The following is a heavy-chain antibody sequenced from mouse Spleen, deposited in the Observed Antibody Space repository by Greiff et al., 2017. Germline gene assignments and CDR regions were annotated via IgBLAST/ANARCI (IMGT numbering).Heavy chain of an antibody. Sequence: QVQLQQSGPGLVAPSQSLSITCTVSGFSLTSYAISWVRQPPGKGLEWLGVIWTGGGTNYNSALKSRLSISKDNSKSQVFLKMNSLQTDDTARYYCARNSYGYDSYYFDYWGQGTTLTVSS. CDR3: ARNSYGYDSYYFDY. V-gene: IGHV2-9-1*01. CDR1: GFSLTSYA. CDR2: IWTGGGT. J-gene: IGHJ2*01. D-gene: IGHD2-2*01.